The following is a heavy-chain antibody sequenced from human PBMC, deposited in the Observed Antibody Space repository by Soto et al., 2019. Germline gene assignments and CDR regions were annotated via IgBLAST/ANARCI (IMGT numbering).Heavy chain of an antibody. V-gene: IGHV4-31*03. CDR1: GGSISSGGYY. Sequence: SETLSLTCTVSGGSISSGGYYWNWIRQHPGKGLEWIGYIYHSGGTSYNPSLKSRITISVDKSKNQFSLKLSSVTAADTAVYYCARGVYYWGQGILVTVSS. J-gene: IGHJ4*02. CDR3: ARGVYY. CDR2: IYHSGGT.